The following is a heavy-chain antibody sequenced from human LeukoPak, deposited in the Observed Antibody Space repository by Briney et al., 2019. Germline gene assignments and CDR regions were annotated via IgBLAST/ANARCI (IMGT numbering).Heavy chain of an antibody. CDR3: ARGPYYYDSSGYYHSL. CDR1: GGSISSYY. Sequence: SETLSLTCTVSGGSISSYYWSWIRQPPWQGLEWIGYIYYSGSTNYNPSLKSRVTISVDTSKNQFSLKLSSVTAADTAVYYCARGPYYYDSSGYYHSLWGQGTLVTVSS. V-gene: IGHV4-59*01. D-gene: IGHD3-22*01. J-gene: IGHJ4*02. CDR2: IYYSGST.